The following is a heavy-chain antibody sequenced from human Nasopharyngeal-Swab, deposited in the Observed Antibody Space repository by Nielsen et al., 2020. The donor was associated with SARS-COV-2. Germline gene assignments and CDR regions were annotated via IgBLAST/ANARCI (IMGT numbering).Heavy chain of an antibody. J-gene: IGHJ4*02. CDR1: GFTFSESW. V-gene: IGHV3-7*01. CDR2: MNKDASDI. Sequence: GGSLRLSCVASGFTFSESWMSWVRQIPGKGLEWVATMNKDASDISYVDSVEGRFTISRDNAKNSLYLQMNSLRAEDTAVYSCARRMAARGQKFWDYWGLGTLVTVSS. D-gene: IGHD6-6*01. CDR3: ARRMAARGQKFWDY.